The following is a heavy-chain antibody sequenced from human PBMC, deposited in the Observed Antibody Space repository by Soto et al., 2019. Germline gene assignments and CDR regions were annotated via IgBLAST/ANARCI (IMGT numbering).Heavy chain of an antibody. Sequence: SETLSLTCTVSGGSISSGDYYWSWIRQPPGKGLEWIGYIYYSGSTYYNPSLKSRVTISVDTSKNQFSLKLSSVTAADTAVYYCARKGTNSGYGVGYYYYGMDVWGQGTTVTVSS. J-gene: IGHJ6*02. V-gene: IGHV4-30-4*01. CDR2: IYYSGST. D-gene: IGHD5-12*01. CDR1: GGSISSGDYY. CDR3: ARKGTNSGYGVGYYYYGMDV.